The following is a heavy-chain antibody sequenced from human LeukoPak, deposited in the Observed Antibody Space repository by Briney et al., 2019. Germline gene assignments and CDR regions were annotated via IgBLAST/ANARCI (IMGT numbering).Heavy chain of an antibody. Sequence: PGGSLRLSCAASGFTFSSYEMNWVRQAPGKGLEWVSYISSSGSTIYYADSVKGRFTISRDSAKNSLYLQMNSLRAEDTAVYYCARDLEGGIVVVPAAIDAFDIWGQGTMVTVSS. CDR2: ISSSGSTI. CDR3: ARDLEGGIVVVPAAIDAFDI. J-gene: IGHJ3*02. V-gene: IGHV3-48*03. CDR1: GFTFSSYE. D-gene: IGHD2-2*01.